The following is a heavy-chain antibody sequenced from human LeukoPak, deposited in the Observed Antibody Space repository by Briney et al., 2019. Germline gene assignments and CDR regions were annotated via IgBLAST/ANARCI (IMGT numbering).Heavy chain of an antibody. CDR1: GFTFSSSG. V-gene: IGHV3-30*02. D-gene: IGHD6-13*01. CDR3: AILPRYSSGWYEVNY. CDR2: IRYDGSNK. J-gene: IGHJ4*02. Sequence: GGSLRLSCAASGFTFSSSGMHWVRQAPGKGLEWVAFIRYDGSNKYYADSVKGRFTISRDNSKNTLYLQMNSLRAEDTAVYYCAILPRYSSGWYEVNYWVQATLVTVSS.